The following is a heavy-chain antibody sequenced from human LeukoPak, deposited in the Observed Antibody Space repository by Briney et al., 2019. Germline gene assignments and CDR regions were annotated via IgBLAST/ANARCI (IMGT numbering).Heavy chain of an antibody. CDR3: ARAPEYCYGTESSWYFGL. D-gene: IGHD5-18*01. CDR1: GFIFSDYY. Sequence: GGSLRLSCAASGFIFSDYYMSWIRQAPGKGLEWVSCISSRGSTIYYADSVKGRFAISRDNAKNSLYLQMNSLGAEDTAVYYCARAPEYCYGTESSWYFGLWGRGTLATVSS. CDR2: ISSRGSTI. J-gene: IGHJ2*01. V-gene: IGHV3-11*01.